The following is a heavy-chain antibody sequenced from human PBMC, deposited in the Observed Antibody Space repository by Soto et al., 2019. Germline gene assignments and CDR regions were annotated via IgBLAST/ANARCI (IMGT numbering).Heavy chain of an antibody. CDR3: ARSTAMVRGWFDP. CDR2: ISAYNGNT. V-gene: IGHV1-18*01. Sequence: ASVKVSWKAAGYAFTSYGISWVRQAPGQGLEWMGWISAYNGNTNYAQKLQGRVTMTTDTSTSTAYMELRSLRSDDTAVYYCARSTAMVRGWFDPWGQGTLVTVSS. CDR1: GYAFTSYG. D-gene: IGHD5-18*01. J-gene: IGHJ5*02.